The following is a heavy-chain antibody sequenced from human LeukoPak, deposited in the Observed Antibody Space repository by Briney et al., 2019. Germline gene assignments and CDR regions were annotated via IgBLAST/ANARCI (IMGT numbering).Heavy chain of an antibody. CDR3: ARDPYSGSGTTLDY. V-gene: IGHV4-38-2*02. J-gene: IGHJ4*02. CDR2: IYYSGST. D-gene: IGHD3-10*01. CDR1: GFTVSTNY. Sequence: GSLRLSCAASGFTVSTNYMSWVRQAPGKGLEWIGSIYYSGSTYYNPSLKSRVTISVDTSKNQFSLKLSSVTAADTAVYYCARDPYSGSGTTLDYWGQGTLVTVSS.